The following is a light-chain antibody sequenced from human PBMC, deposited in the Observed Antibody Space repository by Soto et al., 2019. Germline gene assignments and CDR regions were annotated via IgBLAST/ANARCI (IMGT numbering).Light chain of an antibody. Sequence: IQMTQAPSSVSASIGDRVTLTCRASQGISTWLAWYQQKPGKAPKLLIYGASSLQSGVPSRFSGSGPGTDFTLTISNLQPEDFATYYCQQANSFPISFGQGTRLEIK. CDR3: QQANSFPIS. J-gene: IGKJ5*01. CDR1: QGISTW. V-gene: IGKV1D-12*01. CDR2: GAS.